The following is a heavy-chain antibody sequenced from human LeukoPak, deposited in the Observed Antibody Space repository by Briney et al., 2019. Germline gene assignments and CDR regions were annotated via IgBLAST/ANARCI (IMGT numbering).Heavy chain of an antibody. CDR1: GGSISSGDYY. CDR2: IYYSGST. J-gene: IGHJ4*02. CDR3: ARLLGYYDFWSGFDC. V-gene: IGHV4-30-4*08. Sequence: SQTLSLTCTVSGGSISSGDYYWSWIRQPPGKGLEWIGYIYYSGSTYYNPSLKSRVTISVDTSKNQFSLKLSSVTAADTAVYYCARLLGYYDFWSGFDCWGQGTLVTVSS. D-gene: IGHD3-3*01.